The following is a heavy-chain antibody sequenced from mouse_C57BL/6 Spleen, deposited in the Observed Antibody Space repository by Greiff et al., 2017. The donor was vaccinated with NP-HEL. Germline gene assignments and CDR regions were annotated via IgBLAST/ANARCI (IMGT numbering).Heavy chain of an antibody. J-gene: IGHJ4*01. D-gene: IGHD2-3*01. CDR3: AREDGYYGAMDY. V-gene: IGHV1-19*01. CDR2: INPYNGGT. Sequence: VQLQQSGPVLVKPGASVKMSCKASGYTFTDYYMNWVKQSHGKSLEWIGVINPYNGGTSYNQKFKGKATLTVDKSSSTAYMELNSLTSEDSAVYYCAREDGYYGAMDYWGQGTSVTVSS. CDR1: GYTFTDYY.